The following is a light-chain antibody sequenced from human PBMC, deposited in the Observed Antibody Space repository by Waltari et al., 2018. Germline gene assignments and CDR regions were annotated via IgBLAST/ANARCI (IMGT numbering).Light chain of an antibody. Sequence: QSALTQPASVSGSPRQSITISCTGTSSDVWSYNFVSWYQQYPGQAPKLSIYEVSQRPSGLSKRFSGSKSGNAASLTISGLQAEDEADYYCCSNAGRTTVLFGGGTKVTVL. V-gene: IGLV2-23*02. CDR2: EVS. CDR1: SSDVWSYNF. J-gene: IGLJ2*01. CDR3: CSNAGRTTVL.